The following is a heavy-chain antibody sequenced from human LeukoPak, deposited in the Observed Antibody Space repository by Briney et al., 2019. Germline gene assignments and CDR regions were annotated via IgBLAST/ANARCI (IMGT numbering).Heavy chain of an antibody. Sequence: KPGGSLRLSCAASGFTFSSYSMNSVRQARGKGLELVSSISSRSTYIYYAYSVKGRFTISRDNAKNSLYLQMNSLGADDTAVYYCARGPSYGVDTGSSDYWGQGTLVTVSS. J-gene: IGHJ4*02. CDR1: GFTFSSYS. CDR3: ARGPSYGVDTGSSDY. V-gene: IGHV3-21*01. D-gene: IGHD5-18*01. CDR2: ISSRSTYI.